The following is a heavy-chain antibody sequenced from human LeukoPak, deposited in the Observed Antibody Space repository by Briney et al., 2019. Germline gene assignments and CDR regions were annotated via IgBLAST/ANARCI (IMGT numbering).Heavy chain of an antibody. CDR2: INSDGSST. V-gene: IGHV3-74*01. CDR1: GFTFSSYW. D-gene: IGHD3-10*01. J-gene: IGHJ5*02. CDR3: ARAVIWFGGGNWFDP. Sequence: GRSLRLSCAASGFTFSSYWMHWVRQAPGKGLVWVSRINSDGSSTSYADSVKGRFTISRDNAKNTLYLQMNSLRAEDTAVYYCARAVIWFGGGNWFDPWGQGTLVTVSS.